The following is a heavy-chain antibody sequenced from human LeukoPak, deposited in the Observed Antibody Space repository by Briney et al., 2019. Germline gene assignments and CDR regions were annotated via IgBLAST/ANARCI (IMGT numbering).Heavy chain of an antibody. J-gene: IGHJ3*02. V-gene: IGHV1-18*01. CDR2: ISAYNGNT. D-gene: IGHD3-10*01. Sequence: GASVKVSCKASGYTFTSYDINWVRQATGQGLEWMGWISAYNGNTELAQKFQGRVTLATDASTSTAYVELRSLTSDDTAVYFCAGGGSRSRRGDDAFDIWGQGTMVTVSS. CDR3: AGGGSRSRRGDDAFDI. CDR1: GYTFTSYD.